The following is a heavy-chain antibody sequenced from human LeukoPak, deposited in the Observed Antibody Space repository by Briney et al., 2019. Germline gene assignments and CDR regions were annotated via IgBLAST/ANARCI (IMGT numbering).Heavy chain of an antibody. Sequence: ASVRVSCKASGCTFTSYYMHWVRQAPGQGLEWMGMINPSGGSTSYAQKFQGRVTMTGDTSTSTVYMELRSLRSEDTAVYYCARDADGGLIYDYWGQGTLVTVSS. D-gene: IGHD3/OR15-3a*01. J-gene: IGHJ4*02. CDR1: GCTFTSYY. CDR3: ARDADGGLIYDY. V-gene: IGHV1-46*01. CDR2: INPSGGST.